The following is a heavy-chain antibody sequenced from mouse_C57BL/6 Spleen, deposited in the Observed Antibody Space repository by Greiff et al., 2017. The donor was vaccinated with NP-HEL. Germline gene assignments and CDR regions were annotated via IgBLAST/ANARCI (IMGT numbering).Heavy chain of an antibody. J-gene: IGHJ3*01. Sequence: EVQLQESGPGLVKPSQSLSLTCSVTGYSITSGYYWNWIRQFPGNKLEWMGYISYDGSNNYNPSLKNRISITRDTSKNQFFLKLNSVTTEDTATYYCARDHVYYDYDGAWFAYWGQGTLVTVSA. D-gene: IGHD2-4*01. CDR2: ISYDGSN. CDR1: GYSITSGYY. V-gene: IGHV3-6*01. CDR3: ARDHVYYDYDGAWFAY.